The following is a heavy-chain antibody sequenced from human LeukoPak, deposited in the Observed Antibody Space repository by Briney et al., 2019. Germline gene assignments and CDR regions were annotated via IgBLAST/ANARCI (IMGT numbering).Heavy chain of an antibody. D-gene: IGHD3-3*02. V-gene: IGHV4-61*01. CDR3: ARVSNFGVVPYYFDY. Sequence: PSETLSLTCTVSGGSVSSGSYHWSWIRQPPGKRLEWIGYIYYTGSTNYNPSLKSRVTISADTSKNQFSLKLSSVTAADTAVYYCARVSNFGVVPYYFDYWGQGTLVTVSS. J-gene: IGHJ4*02. CDR1: GGSVSSGSYH. CDR2: IYYTGST.